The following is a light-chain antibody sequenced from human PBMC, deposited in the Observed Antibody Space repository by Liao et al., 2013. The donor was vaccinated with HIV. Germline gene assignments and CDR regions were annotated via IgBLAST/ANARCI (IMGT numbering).Light chain of an antibody. CDR3: LVWDSSTVV. Sequence: SYEVTQPPSVSVSPGQTATITCSGDKLGDKYACWFQQKPGQSPVMVIYQDIKRPSGIPERFSGSNSGNTATLTISGTQPMDEADYYCLVWDSSTVVFGGGTKLTVL. J-gene: IGLJ2*01. CDR2: QDI. V-gene: IGLV3-1*01. CDR1: KLGDKY.